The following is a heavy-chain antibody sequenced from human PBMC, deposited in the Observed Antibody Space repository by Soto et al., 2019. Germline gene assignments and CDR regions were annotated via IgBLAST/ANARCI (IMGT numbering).Heavy chain of an antibody. CDR1: ADSFSKYY. Sequence: SETLSLTCSVSADSFSKYYWTWIRQPPGEGLEWIGYIYFNGNTNYNPSLKGRVTISIDTSKKQFSLNLSSVTAADTAVYYCASVTFGGVLLALWGQGTLVTVSS. D-gene: IGHD3-16*01. CDR2: IYFNGNT. J-gene: IGHJ4*02. V-gene: IGHV4-59*01. CDR3: ASVTFGGVLLAL.